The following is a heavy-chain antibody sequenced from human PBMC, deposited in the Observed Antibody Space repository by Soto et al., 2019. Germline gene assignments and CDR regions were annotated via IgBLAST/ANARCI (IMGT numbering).Heavy chain of an antibody. D-gene: IGHD3-3*01. Sequence: GRSLRLSCAASGFTFSSHWMNWVRQAPGKGLERVANIKQDGSEKYYVDSVKGRFTISRDNAKNSLYLQMNSLRAEDTAVYYCAREFWNYDFWSGNIDYWGQGTLVTVSS. CDR2: IKQDGSEK. V-gene: IGHV3-7*05. CDR1: GFTFSSHW. J-gene: IGHJ4*02. CDR3: AREFWNYDFWSGNIDY.